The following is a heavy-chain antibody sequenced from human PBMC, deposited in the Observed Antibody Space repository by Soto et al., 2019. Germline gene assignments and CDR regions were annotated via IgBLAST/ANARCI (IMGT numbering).Heavy chain of an antibody. Sequence: ASVKVSCKASGYTFTGSYMHWVRQAPGQGLEWMGWINPNSGGTNYAQKFQGWVTMTRDTSISTAYMELSRLRSDDTAVYYCARCSSGWYYDYWGQGTLVTVSS. CDR2: INPNSGGT. CDR3: ARCSSGWYYDY. V-gene: IGHV1-2*04. D-gene: IGHD6-19*01. J-gene: IGHJ4*02. CDR1: GYTFTGSY.